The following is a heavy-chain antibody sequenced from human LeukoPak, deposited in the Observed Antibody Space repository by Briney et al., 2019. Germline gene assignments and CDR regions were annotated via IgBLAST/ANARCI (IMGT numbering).Heavy chain of an antibody. D-gene: IGHD4-17*01. CDR3: ARHLDYGDYPGYFDL. Sequence: SETLSLTCTVSGGSISSYYWSWIRQPPGKGLEWIGYIYYSGSTNYNPSLKSRVTISVDTSKNQFSLKLSSVTAADTAVYYCARHLDYGDYPGYFDLWGRGTLSLSPQ. J-gene: IGHJ2*01. CDR2: IYYSGST. V-gene: IGHV4-59*08. CDR1: GGSISSYY.